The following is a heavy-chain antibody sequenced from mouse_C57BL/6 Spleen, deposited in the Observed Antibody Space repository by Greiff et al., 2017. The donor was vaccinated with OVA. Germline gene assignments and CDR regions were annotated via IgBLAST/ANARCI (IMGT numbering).Heavy chain of an antibody. Sequence: QVQLKESGPGLVAPSPSLSITCTVSGFSLTSYGVDWVRQSPGKGLEWLGVIWGVGSTNYNSALKSRLSISKDNSKSQVFLKMNSLQTDDTAMYYCARNNYGDAMDYWGQGTSVTVSS. CDR1: GFSLTSYG. J-gene: IGHJ4*01. V-gene: IGHV2-6*01. D-gene: IGHD5-1-1*01. CDR3: ARNNYGDAMDY. CDR2: IWGVGST.